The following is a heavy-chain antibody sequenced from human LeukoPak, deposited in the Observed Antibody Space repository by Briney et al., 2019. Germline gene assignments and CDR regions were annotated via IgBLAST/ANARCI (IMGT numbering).Heavy chain of an antibody. CDR2: MNPNSVKT. D-gene: IGHD2-2*01. CDR1: GYTFTNYD. V-gene: IGHV1-8*03. CDR3: ARDLGYCSSTSCPYNWFDP. J-gene: IGHJ5*02. Sequence: ASVKVSCKASGYTFTNYDINWVRQATGQGLGWMGGMNPNSVKTGYEKKFQSRVTITRETSINTAYMELSSLTSEDTAVYSCARDLGYCSSTSCPYNWFDPWGQGTLVTVSS.